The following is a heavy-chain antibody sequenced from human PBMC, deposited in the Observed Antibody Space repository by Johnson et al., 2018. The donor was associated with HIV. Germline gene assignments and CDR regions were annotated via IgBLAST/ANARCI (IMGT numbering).Heavy chain of an antibody. V-gene: IGHV3-30-3*01. J-gene: IGHJ3*02. D-gene: IGHD7-27*01. Sequence: VQLVESGGGVVQPGRSLRLSCAASGFIFSTYAMHWVRQAPDKGLEWVAIISFDGFSTYYGDSVKGRLTISRDNSKNTLYLQMNSLRAEDTAVYYCARREPILGIVRNAFDIWGQGTMVTVSS. CDR1: GFIFSTYA. CDR3: ARREPILGIVRNAFDI. CDR2: ISFDGFST.